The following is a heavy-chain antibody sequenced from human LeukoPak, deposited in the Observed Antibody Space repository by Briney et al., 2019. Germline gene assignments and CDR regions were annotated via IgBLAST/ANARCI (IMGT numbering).Heavy chain of an antibody. Sequence: GASVKVSCKASGYTFTGYYMHWVRQAPGQGLEWMGWINPNSGGTNYAQKFQGRVTMTRDTSISTAYMELSRLRSDDTAVYYCARVWVPKYCSSTSCYFDYWGQGTLATVSS. CDR1: GYTFTGYY. J-gene: IGHJ4*02. CDR3: ARVWVPKYCSSTSCYFDY. D-gene: IGHD2-2*01. V-gene: IGHV1-2*02. CDR2: INPNSGGT.